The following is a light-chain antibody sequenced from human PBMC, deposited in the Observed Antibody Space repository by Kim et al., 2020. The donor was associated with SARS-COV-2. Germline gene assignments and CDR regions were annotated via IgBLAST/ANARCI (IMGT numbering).Light chain of an antibody. J-gene: IGKJ1*01. Sequence: AIQLTQSPSSLSASVGDRVTITCRTSQGIGNELGWYQQSPGETPKLVIYAVSSLQSGVPSRFSGSGSGTEFTLTITSLQPEDFATYYCLQDYRYPLTFGPGTKVDIK. CDR2: AVS. CDR3: LQDYRYPLT. CDR1: QGIGNE. V-gene: IGKV1-6*01.